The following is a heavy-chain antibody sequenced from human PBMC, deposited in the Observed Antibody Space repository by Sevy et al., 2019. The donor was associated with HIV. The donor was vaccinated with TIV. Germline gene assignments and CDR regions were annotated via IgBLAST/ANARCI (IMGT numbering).Heavy chain of an antibody. V-gene: IGHV1-69*13. D-gene: IGHD6-19*01. CDR1: GGTFTTSG. J-gene: IGHJ4*02. CDR2: IIPILGTT. Sequence: ASVKVSCEASGGTFTTSGISWVRHVPGQGLEWMGGIIPILGTTNYAQKFQDRVTITADESTGKAYMELSSLRSEDTAVYYCARGGGNGWYYFDYWGQETLVTVSS. CDR3: ARGGGNGWYYFDY.